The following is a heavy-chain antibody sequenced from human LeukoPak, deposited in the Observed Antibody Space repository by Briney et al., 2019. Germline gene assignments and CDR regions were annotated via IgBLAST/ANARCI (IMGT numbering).Heavy chain of an antibody. D-gene: IGHD4-11*01. Sequence: SETLSLTCTVSGGSISRYYWSWLRHPPGKGLEWLGYIYNSGSNNHNPSLKSRVSISVDTYKKQFSQMLSSVAEAETVVYYCAGDVRRNSNYAMDFWGQGTTVTVSS. CDR3: AGDVRRNSNYAMDF. V-gene: IGHV4-59*01. J-gene: IGHJ6*02. CDR1: GGSISRYY. CDR2: IYNSGSN.